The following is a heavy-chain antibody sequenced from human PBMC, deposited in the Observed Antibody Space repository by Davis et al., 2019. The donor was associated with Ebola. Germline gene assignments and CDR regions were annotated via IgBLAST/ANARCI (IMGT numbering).Heavy chain of an antibody. CDR2: IYPGDPDT. V-gene: IGHV5-51*01. D-gene: IGHD6-6*01. Sequence: GESLKISCKGSGYSFTSYWIGWVRQMPGKGLEWMGIIYPGDPDTRYSPSFQGQVTISADKSISTAYLQWSSLKASDTAMYYCARWGIAARLPYYYYYGMDVWGQGTTVTVSS. J-gene: IGHJ6*02. CDR3: ARWGIAARLPYYYYYGMDV. CDR1: GYSFTSYW.